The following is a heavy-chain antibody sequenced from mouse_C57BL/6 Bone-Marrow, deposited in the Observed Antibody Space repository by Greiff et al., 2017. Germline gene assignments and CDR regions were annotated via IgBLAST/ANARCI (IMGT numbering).Heavy chain of an antibody. V-gene: IGHV1-85*01. J-gene: IGHJ2*01. CDR2: IYPGDGST. Sequence: QVQLQQSGPELVKPGASVKLSCKASGYTFTSYDINWVKQRPGQGLEWIGWIYPGDGSTKYNEKFKGKATLTVDTSSSTAYLKLHSLTSEDSAVYFCAREWYYGSAVDYWGQGTTLTVSS. D-gene: IGHD1-1*01. CDR3: AREWYYGSAVDY. CDR1: GYTFTSYD.